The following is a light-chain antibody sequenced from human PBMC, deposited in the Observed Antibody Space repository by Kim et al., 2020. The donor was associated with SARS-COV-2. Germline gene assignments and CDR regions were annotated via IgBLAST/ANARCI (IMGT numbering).Light chain of an antibody. CDR3: QQYGSSPYT. V-gene: IGKV3-20*01. CDR2: GAS. Sequence: LSPGDRATLACRASQSVSRSYLAWYQQKPGQAPRLLIYGASSRATGIPDRFSGSGSGTDFTLTISRLEPEDFAVYYCQQYGSSPYTFGQGTKLEI. CDR1: QSVSRSY. J-gene: IGKJ2*01.